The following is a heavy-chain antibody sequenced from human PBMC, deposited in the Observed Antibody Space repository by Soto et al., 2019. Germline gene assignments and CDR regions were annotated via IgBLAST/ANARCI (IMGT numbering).Heavy chain of an antibody. Sequence: HPGGSLILSCTASEFTFRDYDIHWVRQAAGKGLAWISTIGSARDPYYTGSVKGRFTISREHARNSLFLQMNSVTVGDTAVYYCARAYTGLLPRRADYYYALDVWGQGTKVTVSS. CDR2: IGSARDP. D-gene: IGHD2-15*01. CDR1: EFTFRDYD. CDR3: ARAYTGLLPRRADYYYALDV. V-gene: IGHV3-13*05. J-gene: IGHJ6*02.